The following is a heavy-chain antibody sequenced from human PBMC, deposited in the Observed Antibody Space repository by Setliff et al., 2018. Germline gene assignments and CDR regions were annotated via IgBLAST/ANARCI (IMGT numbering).Heavy chain of an antibody. CDR1: GGSISDYY. CDR2: IYYSGST. D-gene: IGHD3-16*01. J-gene: IGHJ4*02. CDR3: ARDAGGTISNAVFDY. V-gene: IGHV4-59*01. Sequence: SETLSLTCTVSGGSISDYYWSWIRQAPGKGLEWIGSIYYSGSTNYNPSLKSRVTMSVDTSKNQVSLKLSSVTAADTAVDYCARDAGGTISNAVFDYWGQGTLVTVSS.